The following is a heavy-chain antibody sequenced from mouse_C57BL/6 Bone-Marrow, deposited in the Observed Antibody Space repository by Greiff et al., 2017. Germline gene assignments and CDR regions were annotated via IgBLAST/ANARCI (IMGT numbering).Heavy chain of an antibody. V-gene: IGHV5-12*01. CDR1: GFTFSDYY. Sequence: EVQLVESGGGLVQPGGSLKLSCAASGFTFSDYYMYWVRQTPEKRLEWVAYISNGGGSTYYPDTVKGRFTISRDNAKNTLYLQIGRLKAEDTAMYYCARHGNSNLDYWGQGTTLTVSS. J-gene: IGHJ2*01. D-gene: IGHD2-5*01. CDR2: ISNGGGST. CDR3: ARHGNSNLDY.